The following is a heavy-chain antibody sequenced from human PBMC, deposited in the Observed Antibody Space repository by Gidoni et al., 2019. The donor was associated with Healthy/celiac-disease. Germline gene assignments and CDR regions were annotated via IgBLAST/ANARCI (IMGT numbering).Heavy chain of an antibody. V-gene: IGHV3-64D*06. D-gene: IGHD2-15*01. J-gene: IGHJ3*02. Sequence: EVQLVESGGGLVQPGGSLRLSCSASAFTFSSSALPWVRPAPGKGLEYVSAISSNGGSTYYADSVKGRFTISRDNSKNTLYLQMSSLRAEDTAVYYCVKKGAGYCSGGSCTGLAFDIWGQGTMVTVSS. CDR1: AFTFSSSA. CDR2: ISSNGGST. CDR3: VKKGAGYCSGGSCTGLAFDI.